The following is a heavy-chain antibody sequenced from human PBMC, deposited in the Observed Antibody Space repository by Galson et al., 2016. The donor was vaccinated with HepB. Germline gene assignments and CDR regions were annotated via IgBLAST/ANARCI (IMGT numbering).Heavy chain of an antibody. D-gene: IGHD3-3*01. V-gene: IGHV3-74*01. CDR3: ARAGNGYYDRWTGYWGIDY. CDR1: GFTFSNYW. Sequence: SLRLSCAVSGFTFSNYWMHWVRQAPGKGLVWVSRTNSDGSTTNYADSVKGRFIISRDNAKNTLYLQMNSLRAEDTAVYYCARAGNGYYDRWTGYWGIDYWGQGTLVTASS. CDR2: TNSDGSTT. J-gene: IGHJ4*02.